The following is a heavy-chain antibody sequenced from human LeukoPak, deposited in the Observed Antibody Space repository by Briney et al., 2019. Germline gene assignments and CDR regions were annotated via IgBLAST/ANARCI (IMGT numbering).Heavy chain of an antibody. V-gene: IGHV1-2*02. Sequence: ASVKVSCKASGYTFTGYYMHWVRQAPGQGLEWTGWINPNSGGTNYAQKFQGRVTMTRDTSISTAYMELSRLRSDDTAVYYCAKPSYDSSGYYDYWGQGTLVTVSS. J-gene: IGHJ4*02. D-gene: IGHD3-22*01. CDR1: GYTFTGYY. CDR2: INPNSGGT. CDR3: AKPSYDSSGYYDY.